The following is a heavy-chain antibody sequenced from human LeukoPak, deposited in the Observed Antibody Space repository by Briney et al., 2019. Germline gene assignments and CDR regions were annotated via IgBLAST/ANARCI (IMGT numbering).Heavy chain of an antibody. J-gene: IGHJ4*02. CDR2: IEDDGDQK. D-gene: IGHD6-25*01. CDR3: ARDIIRGQSDFDY. CDR1: GFTFRNYW. Sequence: GGSLRLSCAASGFTFRNYWMSWVRQAPGKGLEFVGNIEDDGDQKNYVDSVRGRFTISRDNVKNSLYLQMNSLRVEDTAVYYCARDIIRGQSDFDYRGQGVLVTVSS. V-gene: IGHV3-7*01.